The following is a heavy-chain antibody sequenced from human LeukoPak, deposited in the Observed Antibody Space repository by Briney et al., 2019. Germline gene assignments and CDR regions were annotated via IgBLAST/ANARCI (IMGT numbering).Heavy chain of an antibody. D-gene: IGHD4/OR15-4a*01. Sequence: GGSLRLSCAAFGVTVSSNYMSWVRQAPGKGLEWVSVIYSGGSTYYADSVKGRFTISRDNSKNTLYLQMNSLRAEDTAVYYCARLTMVLAFDIWGQGTMVTVSS. CDR3: ARLTMVLAFDI. V-gene: IGHV3-53*01. CDR1: GVTVSSNY. CDR2: IYSGGST. J-gene: IGHJ3*02.